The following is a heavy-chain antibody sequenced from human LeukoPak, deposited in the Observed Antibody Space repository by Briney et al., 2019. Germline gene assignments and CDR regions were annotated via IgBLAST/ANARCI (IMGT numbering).Heavy chain of an antibody. Sequence: ASVKVSCKASGYTFTSYGISWVRQAPGQGLEWMAWISGYNGNTNYAQKLQGRVTMTTDTSTSTAYMELRSLRSDDTAVYYCARDLRPLFGVVIQHMAAFDYWGQGTLVTVSS. J-gene: IGHJ4*02. D-gene: IGHD3-3*01. V-gene: IGHV1-18*01. CDR3: ARDLRPLFGVVIQHMAAFDY. CDR1: GYTFTSYG. CDR2: ISGYNGNT.